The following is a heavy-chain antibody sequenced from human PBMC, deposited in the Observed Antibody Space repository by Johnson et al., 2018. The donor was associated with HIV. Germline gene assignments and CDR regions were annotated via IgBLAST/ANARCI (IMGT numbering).Heavy chain of an antibody. D-gene: IGHD5-18*01. CDR1: NFTFKDYY. V-gene: IGHV3-30*18. J-gene: IGHJ3*02. CDR2: ISYDGDNI. CDR3: AKARGYNYFIDAFDI. Sequence: QMLLVESGGDLIKPGGSLRLSCAASNFTFKDYYLNWIRQAPGKGLEWVAVISYDGDNIYYADSVKGRFTISRDNSRNTVYIQINSLRAEDTDMYYCAKARGYNYFIDAFDIWGQGTMVTVSS.